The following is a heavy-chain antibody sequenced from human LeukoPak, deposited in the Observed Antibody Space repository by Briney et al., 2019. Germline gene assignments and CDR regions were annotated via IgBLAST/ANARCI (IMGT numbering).Heavy chain of an antibody. Sequence: GGSLRLSCAASGFTFDDYAMHWVRQAPGKGLEGVSGISWNSGSIGYGDSEKCRFTISRDNAKNSLYLQMNSLRAEDMALYYCAKGHTYYYDSSGYSRDAFDIWGQGTMVTVSS. J-gene: IGHJ3*02. D-gene: IGHD3-22*01. CDR1: GFTFDDYA. CDR3: AKGHTYYYDSSGYSRDAFDI. V-gene: IGHV3-9*03. CDR2: ISWNSGSI.